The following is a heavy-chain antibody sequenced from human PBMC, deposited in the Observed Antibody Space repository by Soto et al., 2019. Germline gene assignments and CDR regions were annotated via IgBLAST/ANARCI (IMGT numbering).Heavy chain of an antibody. D-gene: IGHD3-22*01. CDR1: GYSFTSYW. V-gene: IGHV5-51*01. J-gene: IGHJ6*02. CDR2: IYPGDSDT. Sequence: GESLKISCKGSGYSFTSYWIGWVRQMPGKGLEWMGIIYPGDSDTRYSPSFQGQVTISADKSISTAYLQWSSLKASDTAMYYCARGPYYYDSSGIGMDVWGQGTTVTVSS. CDR3: ARGPYYYDSSGIGMDV.